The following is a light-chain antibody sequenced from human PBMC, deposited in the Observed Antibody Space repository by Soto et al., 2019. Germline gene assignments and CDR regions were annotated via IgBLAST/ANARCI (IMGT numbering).Light chain of an antibody. CDR1: QSVSSSY. J-gene: IGKJ5*01. V-gene: IGKV3-20*01. CDR2: GAS. Sequence: EIVLTQSPGTLSLSAGERATLSCRVSQSVSSSYLAWYQQKPGQAPRLLIYGASSRATGIPDRFSGSGSGTDFTLTISRLEPEDFAVYYCQQYGSSITFGQGTRLEIK. CDR3: QQYGSSIT.